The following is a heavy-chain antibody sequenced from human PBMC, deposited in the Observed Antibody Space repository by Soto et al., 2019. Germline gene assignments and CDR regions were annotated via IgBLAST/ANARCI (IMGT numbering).Heavy chain of an antibody. V-gene: IGHV3-23*01. Sequence: GGSLRLSCAASGFTFSSYAMHWVRQAPGKGLEWVAAISDSGSSTYYADSVKGRFTISRDNSKNTLYLQMNSLRAEDTAVYYCAKAAYDFWSGYSKSYYYYYMDVWGKGTTVTVSS. CDR2: ISDSGSST. J-gene: IGHJ6*03. CDR1: GFTFSSYA. D-gene: IGHD3-3*01. CDR3: AKAAYDFWSGYSKSYYYYYMDV.